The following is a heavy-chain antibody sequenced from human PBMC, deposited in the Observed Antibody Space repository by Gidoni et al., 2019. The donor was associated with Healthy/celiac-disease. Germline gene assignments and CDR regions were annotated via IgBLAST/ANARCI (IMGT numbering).Heavy chain of an antibody. Sequence: QVQLQESGPGLVMPSQSLSLSCTVSGGSIRRGGYYWSWIRQHQGKGLEWIRYIYYSGSTYYNPSLKSRVTISVDTSKNQFSLKLSSVTAADTAVYDCARDTQYYGMDVWGQGTTVTVSS. V-gene: IGHV4-31*03. CDR3: ARDTQYYGMDV. J-gene: IGHJ6*02. CDR1: GGSIRRGGYY. CDR2: IYYSGST.